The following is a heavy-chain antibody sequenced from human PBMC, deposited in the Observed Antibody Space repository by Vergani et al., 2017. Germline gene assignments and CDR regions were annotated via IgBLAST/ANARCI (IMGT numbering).Heavy chain of an antibody. V-gene: IGHV1-46*03. Sequence: QVQVVQSGAEVKKSGASVTVSCKTSGYTFSNYYMHWVRQAPGQGLEWMGIINPSGGHTNYAQKFQGRVTMTRDTSTSTVYMEVSSLRSEDTAIYYCARGDYGILTGYRYWGQGTLVTVSA. CDR3: ARGDYGILTGYRY. J-gene: IGHJ4*02. CDR2: INPSGGHT. CDR1: GYTFSNYY. D-gene: IGHD3-9*01.